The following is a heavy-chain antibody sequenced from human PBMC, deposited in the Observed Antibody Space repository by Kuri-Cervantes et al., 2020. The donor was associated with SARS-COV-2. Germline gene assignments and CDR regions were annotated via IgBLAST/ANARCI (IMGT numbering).Heavy chain of an antibody. D-gene: IGHD2-2*02. CDR3: ARGVYCSSTSCHTPYNWFDP. V-gene: IGHV1-69*05. CDR1: GGTFSSYA. CDR2: IIPIFGTA. J-gene: IGHJ5*02. Sequence: SVQVSCKASGGTFSSYAISWVRQAPGQGLEWMGGIIPIFGTANYAQKSQGRVTITTDESTSTAYMELSSLRSEDTAVYYCARGVYCSSTSCHTPYNWFDPWGQGTLVTVSS.